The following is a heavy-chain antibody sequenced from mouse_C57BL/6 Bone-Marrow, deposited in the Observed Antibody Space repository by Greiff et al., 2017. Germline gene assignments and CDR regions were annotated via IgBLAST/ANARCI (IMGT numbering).Heavy chain of an antibody. CDR3: ARSPPNYYGSSDPFAY. J-gene: IGHJ3*01. Sequence: EVQLQQSGPELVKPGASVKIPCKASGYTFTDYNMDWVKQSHGKSLEWIGDINPNNGGTIYNQKFKGKATLTVDKSSSTAYMELRSLTSEDTAVYYCARSPPNYYGSSDPFAYWGQGTLVTVAA. CDR2: INPNNGGT. CDR1: GYTFTDYN. V-gene: IGHV1-18*01. D-gene: IGHD1-1*01.